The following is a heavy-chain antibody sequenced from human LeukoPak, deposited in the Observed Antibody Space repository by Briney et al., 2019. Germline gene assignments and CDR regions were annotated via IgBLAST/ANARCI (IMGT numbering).Heavy chain of an antibody. CDR2: IYHTGST. CDR1: GYSISSGYY. CDR3: ARAYSSSWYFNWFDP. V-gene: IGHV4-38-2*02. Sequence: SETLSLTCTVSGYSISSGYYWGWIRQPPGKGLEWIGSIYHTGSTYYNPSLKSRVTISVDTSKNQFSLKLSSVTAADTAVYYCARAYSSSWYFNWFDPWGQGTLVTVSS. J-gene: IGHJ5*02. D-gene: IGHD6-13*01.